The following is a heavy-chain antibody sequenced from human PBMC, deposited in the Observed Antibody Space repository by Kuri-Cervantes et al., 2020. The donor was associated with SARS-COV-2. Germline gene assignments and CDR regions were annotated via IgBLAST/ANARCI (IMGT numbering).Heavy chain of an antibody. V-gene: IGHV3-30*02. J-gene: IGHJ4*02. CDR1: GFTFSSYG. Sequence: GGSLRLSCAASGFTFSSYGMHWVRQAPGKGLEWVAFIRYDGSNKYYADSVKGRFTISRDNSKNTLYLQMNSLRAEDTAVYYCAKAWGVITTVPIYWGQGTLVTVSS. CDR3: AKAWGVITTVPIY. D-gene: IGHD3-22*01. CDR2: IRYDGSNK.